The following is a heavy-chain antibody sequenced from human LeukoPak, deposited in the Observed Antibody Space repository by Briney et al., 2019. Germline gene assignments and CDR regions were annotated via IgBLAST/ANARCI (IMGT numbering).Heavy chain of an antibody. Sequence: PGGSLRLSCAASGFTFSSYAMSWVRQAPGKGLEWVSAISGSGGSTYYADSVKGRFTISRDNSKNTLYLQMNSLRAEDTAVYYCAKDHDILTGPSLFDYWGQGTLATVSS. CDR1: GFTFSSYA. J-gene: IGHJ4*02. CDR2: ISGSGGST. V-gene: IGHV3-23*01. D-gene: IGHD3-9*01. CDR3: AKDHDILTGPSLFDY.